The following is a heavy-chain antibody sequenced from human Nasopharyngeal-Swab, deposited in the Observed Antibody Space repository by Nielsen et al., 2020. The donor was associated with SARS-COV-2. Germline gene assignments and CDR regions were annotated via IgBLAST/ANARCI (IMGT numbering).Heavy chain of an antibody. D-gene: IGHD6-19*01. CDR2: INPNSGGT. V-gene: IGHV1-2*06. Sequence: ASVKVSCKASGYTFTGYYMHWVRQAPGQGLEWMGRINPNSGGTNYAQKFQGRVTMTRDTSISTAYVELSRLRSDDTAVYYCARSVAGTTHYYYYYGMDVWGQGTTVTVSS. CDR3: ARSVAGTTHYYYYYGMDV. CDR1: GYTFTGYY. J-gene: IGHJ6*02.